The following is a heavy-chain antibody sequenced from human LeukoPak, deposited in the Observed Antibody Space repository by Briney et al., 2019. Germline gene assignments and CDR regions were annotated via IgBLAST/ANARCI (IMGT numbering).Heavy chain of an antibody. CDR3: AREYTGTTQYYYYMDV. CDR2: ISCDGSNK. V-gene: IGHV3-30-3*01. J-gene: IGHJ6*03. D-gene: IGHD1-7*01. Sequence: PGGSLRLSCAASGFTFSSYAMHWVRQAPGKGLEWVAVISCDGSNKYYADSVKGRFTISRDNSKNTLYLQMNSLRAEDTAVYYCAREYTGTTQYYYYMDVWGKGTTVTVSS. CDR1: GFTFSSYA.